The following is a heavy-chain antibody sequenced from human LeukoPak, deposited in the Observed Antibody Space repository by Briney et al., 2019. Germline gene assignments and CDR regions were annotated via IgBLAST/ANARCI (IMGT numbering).Heavy chain of an antibody. V-gene: IGHV4-34*01. D-gene: IGHD7-27*01. CDR2: INHSGST. CDR3: ARGFSGDPEGADFDY. J-gene: IGHJ4*02. Sequence: SETLSLTCAVYGGSFSGYYWSWIRQPPGKGLERIGEINHSGSTNYNPSLKSRVTISVDTSKNQFSQKLSSVTAADTAVYYCARGFSGDPEGADFDYWGQGTLVTASS. CDR1: GGSFSGYY.